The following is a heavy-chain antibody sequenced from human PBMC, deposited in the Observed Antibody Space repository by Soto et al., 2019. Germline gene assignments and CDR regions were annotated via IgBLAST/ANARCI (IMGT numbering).Heavy chain of an antibody. CDR3: AKDQGVLRFLEQPNYYYYYGMDV. Sequence: SGGSLRLSCAASGFTFSSYGMHWVRQAPGKGLEWVAVISYDGSNKYYADSVKGRFTISRDNSKNTLYLQMNSLRAEDTAVYYCAKDQGVLRFLEQPNYYYYYGMDVWGQGTTVTVS. V-gene: IGHV3-30*18. D-gene: IGHD3-3*01. CDR2: ISYDGSNK. J-gene: IGHJ6*02. CDR1: GFTFSSYG.